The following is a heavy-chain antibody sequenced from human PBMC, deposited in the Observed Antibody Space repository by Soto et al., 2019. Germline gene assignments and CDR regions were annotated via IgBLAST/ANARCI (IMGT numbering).Heavy chain of an antibody. D-gene: IGHD2-15*01. CDR2: ISSSSSTI. CDR1: GFVFSTYS. V-gene: IGHV3-48*02. J-gene: IGHJ4*02. Sequence: EVQLVESGGGLVQPGGSLRLSCAASGFVFSTYSMNWVRQAPGKGLEWVSFISSSSSTIYYADSVQGRFTISRDNAKNSLYLQVNSLRDEDTAVYYCARPAGRVDYFDYWGQGTLVTVSS. CDR3: ARPAGRVDYFDY.